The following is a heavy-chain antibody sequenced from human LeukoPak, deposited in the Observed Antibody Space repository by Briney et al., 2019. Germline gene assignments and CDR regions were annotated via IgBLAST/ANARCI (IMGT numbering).Heavy chain of an antibody. D-gene: IGHD3-3*01. CDR1: GRSISSYS. CDR2: TYAGGRT. J-gene: IGHJ4*02. CDR3: ARVGWSGWYFDY. Sequence: SETLSLTCTVSGRSISSYSWSWIRQPAGDGLEWIGRTYAGGRTNYSLSLKGRVTISVDKSKNQCSLKLSSVAAADTAAYYCARVGWSGWYFDYWGQGTLVTVSS. V-gene: IGHV4-4*07.